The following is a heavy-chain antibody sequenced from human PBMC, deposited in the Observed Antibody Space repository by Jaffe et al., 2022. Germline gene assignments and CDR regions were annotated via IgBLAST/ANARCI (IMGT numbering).Heavy chain of an antibody. V-gene: IGHV4-61*02. Sequence: QVQLQESGPGLVKPSQTLSLSCTVSGGSISSGRYYWSWIRQPLGKGLEWIGRIYPSGSTNYNPSLKSRVTISVDRSKSQFSLRLSSVTAADTAVYYCARENYDSSDYYFGPFDYWGQGALVTVSS. J-gene: IGHJ4*02. CDR3: ARENYDSSDYYFGPFDY. CDR1: GGSISSGRYY. D-gene: IGHD3-22*01. CDR2: IYPSGST.